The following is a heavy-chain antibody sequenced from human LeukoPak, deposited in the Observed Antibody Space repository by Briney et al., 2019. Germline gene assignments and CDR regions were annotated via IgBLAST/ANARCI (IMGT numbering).Heavy chain of an antibody. J-gene: IGHJ6*02. D-gene: IGHD2-15*01. CDR3: ARGRCSGGSCYSSYYYYGMDV. Sequence: SETLSLTCTVSGGSISTYYWSWIRQPPGKGLEWIGYIYYSGSTNYNPSLKSRVTISVDTSKNQFPLKLNSVTAADTAVYYCARGRCSGGSCYSSYYYYGMDVWGQGTTVTVSS. CDR2: IYYSGST. CDR1: GGSISTYY. V-gene: IGHV4-59*08.